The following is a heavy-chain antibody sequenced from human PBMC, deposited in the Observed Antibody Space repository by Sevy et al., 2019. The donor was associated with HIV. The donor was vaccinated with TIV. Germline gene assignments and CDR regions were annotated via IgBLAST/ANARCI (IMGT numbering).Heavy chain of an antibody. Sequence: GGSLRLSCEVSGFSFDDYAMQWVRQAPGKGLEWVSSISWNSGAVGYADSVRGRFTISRDNAKNSLYLQMNSLRAEDTALYYCAKGGYIAASYYMDVWGKGTTVTVSS. J-gene: IGHJ6*03. V-gene: IGHV3-9*01. CDR2: ISWNSGAV. CDR3: AKGGYIAASYYMDV. CDR1: GFSFDDYA. D-gene: IGHD6-6*01.